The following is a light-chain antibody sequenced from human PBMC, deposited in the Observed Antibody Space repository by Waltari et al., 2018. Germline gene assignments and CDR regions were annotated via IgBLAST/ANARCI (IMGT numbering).Light chain of an antibody. CDR1: QSLLHSDGYNS. CDR3: MEARQTPT. J-gene: IGKJ1*01. V-gene: IGKV2-28*01. Sequence: DIVMTQSPLSLSVTPGEPASISCRSSQSLLHSDGYNSLDWYLQKPGQSPQLLIYLASNRPSWVPDRFSGSGSGTDFTLKISGVEAEDVGVYYCMEARQTPTFGQGTKVEIK. CDR2: LAS.